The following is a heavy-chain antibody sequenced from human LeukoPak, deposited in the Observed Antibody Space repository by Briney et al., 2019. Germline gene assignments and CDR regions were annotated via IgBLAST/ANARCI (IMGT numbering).Heavy chain of an antibody. CDR3: AKDVGILWFGELLNAFDI. J-gene: IGHJ3*02. CDR1: GFTFSSYA. CDR2: ISGSGGST. Sequence: GESLKISCAASGFTFSSYAMSWVRQAPGKGLEWVSAISGSGGSTYYADSVKGRFTISRDNSKNTLYLQMNSLRAEDTAVYYCAKDVGILWFGELLNAFDIWGQGTMVTVSS. D-gene: IGHD3-10*01. V-gene: IGHV3-23*01.